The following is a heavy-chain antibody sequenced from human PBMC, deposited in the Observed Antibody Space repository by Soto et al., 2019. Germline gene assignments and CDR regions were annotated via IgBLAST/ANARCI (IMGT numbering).Heavy chain of an antibody. Sequence: QVQLQESGPGLVKPSQTLSLTCTVSGGSISSGGYYWSWIRQHPGKGLEWIGYIYYSGSTYYNPSLQSSVTISVDTSKNQFSLKLSSVTAADTAVYYCARDHGCSGGSCYSELAFDIWGQGTMVTVSS. J-gene: IGHJ3*02. CDR3: ARDHGCSGGSCYSELAFDI. V-gene: IGHV4-31*01. D-gene: IGHD2-15*01. CDR2: IYYSGST. CDR1: GGSISSGGYY.